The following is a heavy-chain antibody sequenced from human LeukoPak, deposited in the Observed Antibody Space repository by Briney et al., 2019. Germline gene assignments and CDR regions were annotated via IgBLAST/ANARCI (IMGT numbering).Heavy chain of an antibody. Sequence: GGSLRLSCVASGFKFSDFYMSWVRQAPGKGLEWVSAISGSGGSTYYADSVKGRFTISRDNSKNTLYLQMNSLRAEDTAVYYCAKTLRYFDWLSPFDYWGQGTLVTVSS. CDR3: AKTLRYFDWLSPFDY. V-gene: IGHV3-23*01. J-gene: IGHJ4*02. CDR2: ISGSGGST. CDR1: GFKFSDFY. D-gene: IGHD3-9*01.